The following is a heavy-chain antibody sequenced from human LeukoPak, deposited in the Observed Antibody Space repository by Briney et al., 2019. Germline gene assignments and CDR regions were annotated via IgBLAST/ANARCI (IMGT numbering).Heavy chain of an antibody. V-gene: IGHV4-39*01. CDR1: GGSIRSGDYY. CDR3: ARRRGGSSDCDY. J-gene: IGHJ4*02. D-gene: IGHD6-6*01. Sequence: SETLSLTCTVSGGSIRSGDYYWGWIRQPPGKGLEWIGNSHYSGSTYYNPSLKSRVIISVHTSQNQFSLKLNSVTAADTAVYYCARRRGGSSDCDYWGQGTLVTVSS. CDR2: SHYSGST.